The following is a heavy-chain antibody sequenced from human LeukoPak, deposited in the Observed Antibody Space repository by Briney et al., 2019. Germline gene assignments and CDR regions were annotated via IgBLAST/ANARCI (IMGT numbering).Heavy chain of an antibody. CDR3: AKLVDCSSTSCYYAFDI. CDR2: IRYDGSNK. D-gene: IGHD2-2*01. J-gene: IGHJ3*02. CDR1: RFTFSSYG. V-gene: IGHV3-30*02. Sequence: PGGSLRLSCAASRFTFSSYGMHWVRQAPGKGLEWVAFIRYDGSNKYYADSVKGRFTISRDNSKNTLYLQMNSLRAEDTAVYYCAKLVDCSSTSCYYAFDIWGQGTMVTVSS.